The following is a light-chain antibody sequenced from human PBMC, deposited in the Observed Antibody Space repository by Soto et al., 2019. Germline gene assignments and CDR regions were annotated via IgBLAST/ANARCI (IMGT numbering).Light chain of an antibody. Sequence: DIQMTQSPSSLSASVGDRVTITCRASQGIGNNLGWYQQKVGRAPKRLIYAASSLESGVPSRFSGSGSGTELTLTISSLQPEDFATYYCLQHHSYPYTFGQGTKLEIK. V-gene: IGKV1-17*01. CDR2: AAS. CDR1: QGIGNN. J-gene: IGKJ2*01. CDR3: LQHHSYPYT.